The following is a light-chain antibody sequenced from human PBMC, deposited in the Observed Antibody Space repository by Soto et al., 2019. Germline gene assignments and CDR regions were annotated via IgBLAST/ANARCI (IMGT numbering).Light chain of an antibody. CDR3: CSYTASDIWV. Sequence: QSVLTQPRSVSGSPGQSVTISCTGTNSDVGGYNFVSWYQQLPGKAPKLMISAVSQRPSGVPDRFSGSKSGNTASLTISGLQADDEADYFCCSYTASDIWVFGGGTMLTVL. CDR2: AVS. CDR1: NSDVGGYNF. J-gene: IGLJ3*02. V-gene: IGLV2-11*01.